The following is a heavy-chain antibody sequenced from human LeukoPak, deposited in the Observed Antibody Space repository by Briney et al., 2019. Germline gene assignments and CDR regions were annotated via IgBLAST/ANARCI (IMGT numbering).Heavy chain of an antibody. D-gene: IGHD5-18*01. CDR1: GFTFSSYA. Sequence: PGRSLRLSCAASGFTFSSYAMHWVRQAPGKGLEWVAVISYDGSNKYYADSVKGRFTISRDNSKNTLYLQMNSLRAEDTAVYYCAKVASSSWIQLWYFDYWGQGTLVTVSS. CDR3: AKVASSSWIQLWYFDY. CDR2: ISYDGSNK. J-gene: IGHJ4*02. V-gene: IGHV3-30*04.